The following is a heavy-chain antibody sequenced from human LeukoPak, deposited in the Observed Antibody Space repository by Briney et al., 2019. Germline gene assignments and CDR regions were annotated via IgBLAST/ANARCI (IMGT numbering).Heavy chain of an antibody. CDR1: GFTVSSNY. Sequence: GGSLRLSCAASGFTVSSNYMSWVRQAPGKGLEWVSSMSGSGDSTFYADSVKGRFTMSRDNSKNMLYLQMNSLRDEDTAVYYCAKARRSGYLDAFDIWGQGTVVTVSS. V-gene: IGHV3-23*01. CDR2: MSGSGDST. D-gene: IGHD3-22*01. CDR3: AKARRSGYLDAFDI. J-gene: IGHJ3*02.